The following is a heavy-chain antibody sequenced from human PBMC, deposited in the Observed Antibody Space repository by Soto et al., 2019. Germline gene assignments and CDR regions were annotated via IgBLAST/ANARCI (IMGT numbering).Heavy chain of an antibody. V-gene: IGHV6-1*01. CDR1: GDSVSSNSAS. CDR3: ARSHGLYSGTFFHY. J-gene: IGHJ4*02. D-gene: IGHD6-13*01. CDR2: TYYRSNWHD. Sequence: SQTLSLTCAISGDSVSSNSASWNWIRQSPSRGLEWLGRTYYRSNWHDDYAVSVKSRITINPDTSKNQFSLQLKSVTPEDTAVYYCARSHGLYSGTFFHYWGQGALVTVSS.